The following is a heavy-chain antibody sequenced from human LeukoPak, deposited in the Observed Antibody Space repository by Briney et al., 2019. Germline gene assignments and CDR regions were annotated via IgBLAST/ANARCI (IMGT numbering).Heavy chain of an antibody. V-gene: IGHV1-18*01. CDR3: ARGVRGVTLDY. D-gene: IGHD3-10*01. J-gene: IGHJ4*02. Sequence: ASVKVSCKASGYTFSNYGITWVRQAPGQGLEWMGWISTYNGDSNYAQKLQGRVTMTTDTSTSTVYMELRSLRSDDTAVYYCARGVRGVTLDYWGQGTLVTVSS. CDR1: GYTFSNYG. CDR2: ISTYNGDS.